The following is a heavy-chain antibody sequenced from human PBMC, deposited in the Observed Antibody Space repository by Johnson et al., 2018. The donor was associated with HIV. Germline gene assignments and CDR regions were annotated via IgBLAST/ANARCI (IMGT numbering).Heavy chain of an antibody. CDR2: ISYDGSHK. CDR1: GFTFSSYA. J-gene: IGHJ3*02. D-gene: IGHD3-10*01. CDR3: ARGGQVVRGAMGDAFDI. V-gene: IGHV3-30-3*01. Sequence: QVQLVESGGGVVQPGRSLRLSCAASGFTFSSYAMHWVRQAPGKGLEWVAVISYDGSHKYYADSVKGRFTISRDNSKNSLYLQMNSLRAEDTAVYYCARGGQVVRGAMGDAFDIWGQGTMVTVSS.